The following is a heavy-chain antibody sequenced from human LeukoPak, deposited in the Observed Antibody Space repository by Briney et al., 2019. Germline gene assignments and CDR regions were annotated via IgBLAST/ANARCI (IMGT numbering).Heavy chain of an antibody. CDR3: RDSAYYLDS. V-gene: IGHV3-30*02. D-gene: IGHD3-16*01. CDR1: GFTFSSFD. J-gene: IGHJ4*02. Sequence: GSLRLSCTASGFTFSSFDMHWVRQAPGKGLEWVAFIRNDGSNKYYADSVKGRFTISRDNSKNTLYLQMNSLEAEDTAVYYCRDSAYYLDSWGQGTLVTVSS. CDR2: IRNDGSNK.